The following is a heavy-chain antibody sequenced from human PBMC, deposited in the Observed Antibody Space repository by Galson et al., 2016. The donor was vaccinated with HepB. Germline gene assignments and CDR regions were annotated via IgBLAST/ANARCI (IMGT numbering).Heavy chain of an antibody. CDR1: GYTFSTFD. J-gene: IGHJ5*02. D-gene: IGHD1-26*01. Sequence: SVKVSCKASGYTFSTFDIHWVRQAPGQGLEWMGWINPNSDNRGYAQKFQGRVTMTRDISISKAYIKLTSLTSEDTAVYYCTRAAGADKFDLWGQGTLVTVS. V-gene: IGHV1-8*01. CDR2: INPNSDNR. CDR3: TRAAGADKFDL.